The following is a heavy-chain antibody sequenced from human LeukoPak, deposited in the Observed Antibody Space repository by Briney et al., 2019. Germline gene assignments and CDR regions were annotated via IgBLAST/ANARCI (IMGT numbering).Heavy chain of an antibody. CDR1: GGTFSSYA. J-gene: IGHJ6*02. Sequence: AASVKVSCKASGGTFSSYAISWVRQAPGQGLEWMGRIIPILGIANYAQKFQGRVTITADKSTSTAYMELSSLRSEDTAVYYCARAPLRCSGGSCYTYGMDVWGQRTTVTVSS. V-gene: IGHV1-69*04. CDR2: IIPILGIA. D-gene: IGHD2-15*01. CDR3: ARAPLRCSGGSCYTYGMDV.